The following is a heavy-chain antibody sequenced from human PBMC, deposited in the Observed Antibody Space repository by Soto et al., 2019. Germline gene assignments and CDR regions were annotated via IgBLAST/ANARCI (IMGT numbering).Heavy chain of an antibody. CDR2: INHSGST. D-gene: IGHD3-3*01. CDR1: GGSFSGYY. CDR3: ARGRSRYDFWSGYRPYYFDY. J-gene: IGHJ4*02. V-gene: IGHV4-34*01. Sequence: PSETLSLTCAVYGGSFSGYYWSWIRQPPGKGLEWIGEINHSGSTNYNPSLKSRVTISVDTSKNQFSLKLSSVTAADTAVYYCARGRSRYDFWSGYRPYYFDYWGQGTLVTVSS.